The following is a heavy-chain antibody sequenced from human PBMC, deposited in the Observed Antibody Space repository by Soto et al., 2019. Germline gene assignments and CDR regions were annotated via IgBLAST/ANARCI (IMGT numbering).Heavy chain of an antibody. CDR1: GFTFSSYG. D-gene: IGHD3-22*01. Sequence: QVQLVESGGGVVQPGRSLRLSCEASGFTFSSYGMHWVRQAPGKGLEWVAVIWYDGSNKYYADSVKGRFTISRDNSKNTVELQMNSLRAEDTAVYYCAREQLDSSCYYPCFDYWGQGTLVTVSS. CDR3: AREQLDSSCYYPCFDY. J-gene: IGHJ4*02. CDR2: IWYDGSNK. V-gene: IGHV3-33*01.